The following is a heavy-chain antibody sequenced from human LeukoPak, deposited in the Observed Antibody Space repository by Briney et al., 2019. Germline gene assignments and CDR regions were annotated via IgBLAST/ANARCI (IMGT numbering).Heavy chain of an antibody. CDR3: ARVDYYGSGSYYFDY. D-gene: IGHD3-10*01. V-gene: IGHV1-2*06. CDR2: INPNSGGT. J-gene: IGHJ4*02. Sequence: ASVKVSCKASGYTFTGYHMHWVRQAPGQGLEWMGRINPNSGGTNSAQKFQGRVTMTSDTSINTAYMELSRLRSDDTAVYYCARVDYYGSGSYYFDYWGQGTLVTVSS. CDR1: GYTFTGYH.